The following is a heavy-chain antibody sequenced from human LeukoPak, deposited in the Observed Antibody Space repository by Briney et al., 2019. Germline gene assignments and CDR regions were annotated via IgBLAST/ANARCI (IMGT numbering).Heavy chain of an antibody. Sequence: QTGGSLRLSYAASGFTFTSYSMNWVRQAPGKGLEWVSTISGGGGSTYYADSAKGRFTISRDNSKNTLYLQVNSLRAEDTAVYYCAKGGKWDVTPFDYWGQGTLVTVSS. CDR3: AKGGKWDVTPFDY. V-gene: IGHV3-23*01. D-gene: IGHD1-26*01. J-gene: IGHJ4*02. CDR1: GFTFTSYS. CDR2: ISGGGGST.